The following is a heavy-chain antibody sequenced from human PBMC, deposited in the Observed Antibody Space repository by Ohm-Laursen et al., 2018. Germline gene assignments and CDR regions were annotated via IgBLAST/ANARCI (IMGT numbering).Heavy chain of an antibody. J-gene: IGHJ4*02. Sequence: GASVKVSCKASGYTFTNYYMHWVRQAPGQGLEWMGIINTGGGSTSHAQKFQGRLTMTRDTPTSTVYMELSSLRSEDTAMYYCARGQPIDFWGQGTLVTVSS. V-gene: IGHV1-46*01. CDR1: GYTFTNYY. CDR3: ARGQPIDF. CDR2: INTGGGST.